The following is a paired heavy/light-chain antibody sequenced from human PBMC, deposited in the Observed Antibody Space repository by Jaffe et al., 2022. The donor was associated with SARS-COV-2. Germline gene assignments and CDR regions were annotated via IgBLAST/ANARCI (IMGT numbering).Heavy chain of an antibody. Sequence: QVQLVQSGAEVKKPGASVKVSCEASGYIFSDYYMNWVRQAPGQGLEWMGWINPSSGVTNFAQIFQGRVTMTSDPSFNTFYMELSRLRSDDTAVYYCARIPPPIRGGYYYYGMDVWGQGTTVTVSS. CDR1: GYIFSDYY. CDR2: INPSSGVT. D-gene: IGHD2-2*02. V-gene: IGHV1-2*02. J-gene: IGHJ6*02. CDR3: ARIPPPIRGGYYYYGMDV.
Light chain of an antibody. V-gene: IGKV1-39*01. CDR3: QQSYTTPWT. CDR1: QSIRSY. J-gene: IGKJ1*01. CDR2: TTS. Sequence: DIQMTQSPSSLSASVGARVTITCRADQSIRSYLNWFQQKPGKPPKLLIYTTSNLQNGVPSRFSGSGFGADFTLTIGSLQPEDFATYFCQQSYTTPWTFGQGTKVEIK.